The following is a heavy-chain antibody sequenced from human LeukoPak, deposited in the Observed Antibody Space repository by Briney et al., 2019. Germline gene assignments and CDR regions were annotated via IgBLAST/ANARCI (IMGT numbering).Heavy chain of an antibody. J-gene: IGHJ4*02. CDR1: GFTFSSYA. D-gene: IGHD6-6*01. V-gene: IGHV3-64*01. CDR2: ISSNGGST. CDR3: ARSEEYSSSSWWGYFDY. Sequence: PGGSLRLSCAASGFTFSSYAMHWVRQAPGKGLEYVSAISSNGGSTYYANSVKGRFTISRDNSKNTLYLQMGSLRAEDMAVYYCARSEEYSSSSWWGYFDYWGQGTLVTVSS.